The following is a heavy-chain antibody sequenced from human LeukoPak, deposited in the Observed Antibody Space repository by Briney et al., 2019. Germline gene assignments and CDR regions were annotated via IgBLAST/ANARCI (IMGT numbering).Heavy chain of an antibody. CDR2: INPNSGGT. CDR3: ARTIADTPLGFDP. Sequence: ASVKVSCKASGYTFTGYYMHWVRQAPGQGLEWMGWINPNSGGTNYAQKFQGRVTMTRDTSISTAYMELSRLRSEDTAVYYCARTIADTPLGFDPWGQGTLVTVSS. CDR1: GYTFTGYY. V-gene: IGHV1-2*02. D-gene: IGHD6-13*01. J-gene: IGHJ5*02.